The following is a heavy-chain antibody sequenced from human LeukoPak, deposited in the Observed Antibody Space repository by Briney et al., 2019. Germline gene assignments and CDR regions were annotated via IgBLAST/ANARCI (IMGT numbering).Heavy chain of an antibody. J-gene: IGHJ3*02. CDR3: ARESLGAFDI. Sequence: SETLSLTCTVSGGSIRSYYWSWIRQPAGKGLEWIGRIYHSGSTNDNPSLKSRVTMSVDTSKNQFSLRLSSVTAADTAVYYCARESLGAFDIWGQGTMVTVSS. CDR1: GGSIRSYY. V-gene: IGHV4-4*07. CDR2: IYHSGST.